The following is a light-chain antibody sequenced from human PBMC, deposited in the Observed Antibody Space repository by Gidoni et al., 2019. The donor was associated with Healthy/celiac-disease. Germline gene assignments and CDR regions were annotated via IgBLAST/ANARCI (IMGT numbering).Light chain of an antibody. J-gene: IGKJ1*01. CDR2: AAS. CDR1: QSISSY. Sequence: DIQMTQSPSSLSASVGDRVTITCRASQSISSYLNWYQQKPGKAPKLLIYAASSLQSAVPSRFSGTCSGTDFTLTISSLQPDDFATYYCQQSYSSPTFGQGTKVEIK. V-gene: IGKV1-39*01. CDR3: QQSYSSPT.